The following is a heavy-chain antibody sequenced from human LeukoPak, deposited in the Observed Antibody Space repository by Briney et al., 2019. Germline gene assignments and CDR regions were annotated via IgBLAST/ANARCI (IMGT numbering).Heavy chain of an antibody. V-gene: IGHV1-8*01. Sequence: ASVKVSCKASGYTFTSYDINWVRQATGQGLEWMGWMNPNSGNTGYAQKFQGRVTMTRNTSISTAYMELSSLRSDDTAVYYCAREQSITVAGTDYWGQGTLVTVSS. CDR2: MNPNSGNT. J-gene: IGHJ4*02. CDR3: AREQSITVAGTDY. CDR1: GYTFTSYD. D-gene: IGHD6-19*01.